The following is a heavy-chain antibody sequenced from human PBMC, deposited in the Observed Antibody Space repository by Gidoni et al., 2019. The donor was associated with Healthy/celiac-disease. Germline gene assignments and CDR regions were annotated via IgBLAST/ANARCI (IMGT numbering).Heavy chain of an antibody. CDR3: TRIGVTIFPPFDY. CDR2: IRSKAYGGTT. D-gene: IGHD3-3*01. Sequence: EVQLVESGGGLVQPGRSLRLSCTASGFTFGAYAMGWVRQAPGKGLEWVGFIRSKAYGGTTECAASVKGRFTISRDDSKSIAYLQMNSLKTEDTAVYYCTRIGVTIFPPFDYWGQGTLVTVSS. V-gene: IGHV3-49*04. J-gene: IGHJ4*02. CDR1: GFTFGAYA.